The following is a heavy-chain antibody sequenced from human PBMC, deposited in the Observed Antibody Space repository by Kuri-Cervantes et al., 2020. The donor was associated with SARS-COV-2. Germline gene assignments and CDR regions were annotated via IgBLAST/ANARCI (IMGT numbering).Heavy chain of an antibody. CDR3: ASLGDYDDC. J-gene: IGHJ4*02. D-gene: IGHD4-17*01. V-gene: IGHV4-34*01. Sequence: SETLSLTCAVYGGSFSGYYWSWIRQPPGKGLEWIGEINHSGSTNYNPSLKTRVTISVDTSKNQFSLKLSSVTAADTAVYYCASLGDYDDCWGQGTLVTVSS. CDR2: INHSGST. CDR1: GGSFSGYY.